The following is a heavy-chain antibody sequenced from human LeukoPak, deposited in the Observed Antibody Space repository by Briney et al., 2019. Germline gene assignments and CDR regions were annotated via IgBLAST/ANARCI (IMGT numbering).Heavy chain of an antibody. J-gene: IGHJ6*03. Sequence: SETLSLTCTVSGGSVSSSSYYWGWIRQPPGKGLEWIGSIYYSGTTYYNPSLKSRVTIYLGTSKNQFSLRLSSVTAAETAVYYCARDLIWFGELFYYYYYYMDVWGKGTTVTVPS. D-gene: IGHD3-10*01. CDR3: ARDLIWFGELFYYYYYYMDV. CDR1: GGSVSSSSYY. V-gene: IGHV4-39*07. CDR2: IYYSGTT.